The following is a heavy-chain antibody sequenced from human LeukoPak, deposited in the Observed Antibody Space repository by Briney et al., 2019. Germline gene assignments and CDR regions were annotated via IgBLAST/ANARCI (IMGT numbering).Heavy chain of an antibody. D-gene: IGHD6-19*01. Sequence: GGSLRPSCAASGFTFSNAWMSWVRQAPGKGLEWVGRIKNKADGGTADYAAPVKGRFTISRDDSKNTLYLQMNSLKTEDTAVYYCTTPVTGEGGWFDPWGQGTLVTVSS. V-gene: IGHV3-15*01. CDR3: TTPVTGEGGWFDP. CDR1: GFTFSNAW. J-gene: IGHJ5*02. CDR2: IKNKADGGTA.